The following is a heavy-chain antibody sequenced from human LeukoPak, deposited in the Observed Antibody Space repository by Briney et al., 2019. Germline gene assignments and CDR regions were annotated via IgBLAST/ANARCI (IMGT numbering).Heavy chain of an antibody. CDR1: GFIFSSSG. J-gene: IGHJ4*02. D-gene: IGHD2-21*02. CDR2: ISDNGGST. CDR3: ARACWGGGDCYHGDY. V-gene: IGHV3-23*01. Sequence: GGSLRLSCAASGFIFSSSGMSWVRQAPGKGLEWVSTISDNGGSTYYPDSVKGRFTISRDNSKNTLYLQMNSLRAEDTAVYYCARACWGGGDCYHGDYWGQGTLVTVSS.